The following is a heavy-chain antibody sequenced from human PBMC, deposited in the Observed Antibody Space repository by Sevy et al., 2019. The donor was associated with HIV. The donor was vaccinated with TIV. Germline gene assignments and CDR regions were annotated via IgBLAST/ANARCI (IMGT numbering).Heavy chain of an antibody. CDR1: GFTFSSYA. Sequence: GGSLRLSCAASGFTFSSYAMHWVRQAPGKGLEWVAVISYDGSNKYYADSVKGRFTISRDNSKKTLYLQMNSLRAEDTAVYYCARDGALYYYYYYGMDVWGQGTTVTVSS. CDR2: ISYDGSNK. V-gene: IGHV3-30-3*01. CDR3: ARDGALYYYYYYGMDV. D-gene: IGHD3-10*01. J-gene: IGHJ6*02.